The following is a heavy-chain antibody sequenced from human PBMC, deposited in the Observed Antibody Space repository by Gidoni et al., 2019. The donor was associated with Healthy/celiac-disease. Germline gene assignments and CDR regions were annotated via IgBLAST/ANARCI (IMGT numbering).Heavy chain of an antibody. Sequence: QLQLQESGPGLVKPSETLSLTCTVSGGYISSRSYYWGWFRQPPGKGLEWIGSIYYSGSTYYNPSLKCRVTISVDTSKNQFSLKLSSVTAADTAVHYCARRGLGASDSDYWGQGTLVTVSA. CDR1: GGYISSRSYY. D-gene: IGHD2-15*01. V-gene: IGHV4-39*01. CDR3: ARRGLGASDSDY. J-gene: IGHJ4*02. CDR2: IYYSGST.